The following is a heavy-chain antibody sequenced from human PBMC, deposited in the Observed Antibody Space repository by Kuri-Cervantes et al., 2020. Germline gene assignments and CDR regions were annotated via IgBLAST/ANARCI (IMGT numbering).Heavy chain of an antibody. CDR2: ISYDGSNK. D-gene: IGHD6-13*01. CDR3: AKDGIIAAAGGNSFDP. J-gene: IGHJ5*02. CDR1: GFTFSSYA. Sequence: GESLKISCAASGFTFSSYAMHWVRQAPGKGLEWVAVISYDGSNKYYADSVKGRFTISRDNAKNSLYLQMNSLRAEDTALYYCAKDGIIAAAGGNSFDPWGQGTLVTVSS. V-gene: IGHV3-30*01.